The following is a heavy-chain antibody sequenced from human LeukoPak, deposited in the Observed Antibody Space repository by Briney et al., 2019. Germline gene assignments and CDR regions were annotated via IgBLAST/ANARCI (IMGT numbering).Heavy chain of an antibody. CDR1: GDSISSGGYY. Sequence: SQTLSLTCTVSGDSISSGGYYWSWIRQHPGKGLEWIGYIYYSGSTYYNPSLKSRVTISVDTSKNQFSLKLSSVTAADTAVYYCARGPDCSSTSCYKGGDWFDPWGQGTLVTVSS. CDR3: ARGPDCSSTSCYKGGDWFDP. V-gene: IGHV4-31*03. CDR2: IYYSGST. J-gene: IGHJ5*02. D-gene: IGHD2-2*02.